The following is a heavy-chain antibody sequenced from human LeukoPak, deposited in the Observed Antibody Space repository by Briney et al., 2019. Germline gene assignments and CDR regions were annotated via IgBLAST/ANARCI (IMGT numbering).Heavy chain of an antibody. CDR3: VKDRTNCSNGECYPVWNGMDV. D-gene: IGHD2-8*01. J-gene: IGHJ6*02. CDR1: GFSFDAYA. Sequence: GGSLRLSCSASGFSFDAYAMHWLPQASGKGLEGVSGISWNTYTIRYADSVKARFTISRDNAKNHLYLQINSLRAEDTALYYCVKDRTNCSNGECYPVWNGMDVWGQGTTLTVYS. CDR2: ISWNTYTI. V-gene: IGHV3-9*01.